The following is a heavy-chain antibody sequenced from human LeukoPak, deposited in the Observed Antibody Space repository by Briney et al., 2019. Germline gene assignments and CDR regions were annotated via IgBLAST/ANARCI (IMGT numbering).Heavy chain of an antibody. CDR3: ARDRVGSGWPRPFYFEN. Sequence: GASVTVSFKPSVYTFTFYYLHWVRQAPGQALEGMGWINPNIGATMYAQKFQGRVTMTRDTSIRTAYMELNSLRSDDTAVYYCARDRVGSGWPRPFYFENWGQGTLVTVSS. CDR1: VYTFTFYY. J-gene: IGHJ4*02. D-gene: IGHD6-19*01. V-gene: IGHV1-2*02. CDR2: INPNIGAT.